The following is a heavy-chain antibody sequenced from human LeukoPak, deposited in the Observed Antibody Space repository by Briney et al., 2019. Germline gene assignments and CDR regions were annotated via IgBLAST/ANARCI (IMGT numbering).Heavy chain of an antibody. D-gene: IGHD1-26*01. CDR3: ARVYSGSYYGTYYYYYMDV. CDR1: GGSISSSSYY. J-gene: IGHJ6*03. CDR2: IYYSGST. V-gene: IGHV4-39*07. Sequence: SETLSLTCTVSGGSISSSSYYWGWIRQPPGKGLEWIGSIYYSGSTYYNPSLKSRVTISVDTSKNQFSLKLSSVTAADTAVYYCARVYSGSYYGTYYYYYMDVWGKGTTVTVSS.